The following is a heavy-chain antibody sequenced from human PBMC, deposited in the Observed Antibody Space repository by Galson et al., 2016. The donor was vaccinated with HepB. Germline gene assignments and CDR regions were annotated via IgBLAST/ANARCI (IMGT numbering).Heavy chain of an antibody. J-gene: IGHJ2*01. CDR2: IYYSGRT. V-gene: IGHV4-39*01. CDR3: ARHAPNEGSGWILYFDL. CDR1: GGSISSSSDY. Sequence: LSLTCTVSGGSISSSSDYWGWIRQPPGKGLEWIGSIYYSGRTYNNPSLRSRVSISVDTSKNQFSLKLSSVTAADPGVYYCARHAPNEGSGWILYFDLWGRGTLVTVSS. D-gene: IGHD6-19*01.